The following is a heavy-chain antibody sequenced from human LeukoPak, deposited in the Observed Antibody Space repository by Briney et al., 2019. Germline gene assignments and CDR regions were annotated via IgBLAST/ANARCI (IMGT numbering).Heavy chain of an antibody. CDR1: GGSFSGYY. V-gene: IGHV4-34*01. CDR3: AVCLSEYNYGRDY. D-gene: IGHD5-18*01. J-gene: IGHJ4*02. CDR2: INHSGTT. Sequence: SETLSLTCAVYGGSFSGYYWSWLRQPPGKGLEWIGEINHSGTTNYNPSLESRVTILVDTSKNQFSLKLTSVTAADTAVYYCAVCLSEYNYGRDYWGQGTLVTVSS.